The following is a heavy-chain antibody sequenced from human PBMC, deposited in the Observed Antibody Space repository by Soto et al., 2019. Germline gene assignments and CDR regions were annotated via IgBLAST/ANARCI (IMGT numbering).Heavy chain of an antibody. D-gene: IGHD3-10*01. V-gene: IGHV3-21*01. J-gene: IGHJ5*02. CDR2: ISSSSTYI. CDR3: ARDNGEFDP. CDR1: GFTFSSYT. Sequence: EVQLVESGGGLVKPGGSLRLSCAASGFTFSSYTMSWVRQAPGKGLAWVSSISSSSTYIYYADSVKGRFTISRDNAKNSLYLQMNSLRAEDTAVYYCARDNGEFDPWGQGTLVTVSS.